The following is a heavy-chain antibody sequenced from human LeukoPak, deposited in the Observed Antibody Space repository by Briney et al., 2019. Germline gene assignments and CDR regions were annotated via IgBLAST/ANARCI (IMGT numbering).Heavy chain of an antibody. CDR2: ISSRSSYI. CDR3: ARAGGSYYWFDP. Sequence: PGGSLRLSCAASGFTFSNYNMNWVRQAPGKGLEWVSSISSRSSYIYSADSVKGRFTVSRDNAKDSLYLRMNSLRAEDTAVYYCARAGGSYYWFDPWGQGTLVTVSS. J-gene: IGHJ5*02. D-gene: IGHD1-26*01. V-gene: IGHV3-21*01. CDR1: GFTFSNYN.